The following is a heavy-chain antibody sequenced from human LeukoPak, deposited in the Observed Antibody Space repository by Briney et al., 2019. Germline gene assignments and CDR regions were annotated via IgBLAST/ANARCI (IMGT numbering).Heavy chain of an antibody. CDR1: GGSFSGYY. Sequence: SETLSLTCAVYGGSFSGYYWSWIRQPPGKGLEWIGYVFHSGTTNYSPSLKSRVTISLDTSKKQFYLRLASVTAADTAVYYCARRMATVTDAFDIWGRGTMVSVSS. D-gene: IGHD5-24*01. J-gene: IGHJ3*02. CDR3: ARRMATVTDAFDI. V-gene: IGHV4-34*12. CDR2: VFHSGTT.